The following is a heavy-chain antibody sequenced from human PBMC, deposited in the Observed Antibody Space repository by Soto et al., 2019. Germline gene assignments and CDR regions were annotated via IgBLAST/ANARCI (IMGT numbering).Heavy chain of an antibody. V-gene: IGHV3-66*01. Sequence: GGSLRLSCAASGFTVSNNYMSWVRQAPGKGLEWVSVIYSGGSTYYADSVKGRFTISRDNSKNTLNLQMNSLRAEDTAVYYCARGGTYYYGSGSYRTKYDAFDIWGQGTMVTVSS. CDR3: ARGGTYYYGSGSYRTKYDAFDI. D-gene: IGHD3-10*01. J-gene: IGHJ3*02. CDR2: IYSGGST. CDR1: GFTVSNNY.